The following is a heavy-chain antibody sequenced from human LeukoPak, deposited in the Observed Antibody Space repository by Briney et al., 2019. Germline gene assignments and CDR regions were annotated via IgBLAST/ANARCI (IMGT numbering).Heavy chain of an antibody. J-gene: IGHJ3*02. CDR3: ARVGLLRSFDI. Sequence: SETLSLTCTVSGGSITSYYWTWIRQPPGKGLEWSGTIYYSGSPNCNPSLTSRVTISVHTSKSQISLSLTSLTAADTAVYYCARVGLLRSFDIWGQGTMVTVAS. V-gene: IGHV4-59*01. CDR2: IYYSGSP. CDR1: GGSITSYY. D-gene: IGHD1-26*01.